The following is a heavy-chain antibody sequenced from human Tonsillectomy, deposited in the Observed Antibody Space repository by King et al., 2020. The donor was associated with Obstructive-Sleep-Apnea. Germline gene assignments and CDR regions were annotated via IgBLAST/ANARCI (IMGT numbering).Heavy chain of an antibody. CDR3: ARRQVVGPRRWYFAL. Sequence: QLQESGPGLVKPSETLSLTCSVSGGSISRRNYYWGWIRQPPGKGLEWIGSISDSGNTHYNPSLKSRVTILVDTSKNQLFLRLSSVTAADTAVYYCARRQVVGPRRWYFALWGRGTPVTVSS. CDR2: ISDSGNT. J-gene: IGHJ2*01. CDR1: GGSISRRNYY. V-gene: IGHV4-39*01. D-gene: IGHD1-26*01.